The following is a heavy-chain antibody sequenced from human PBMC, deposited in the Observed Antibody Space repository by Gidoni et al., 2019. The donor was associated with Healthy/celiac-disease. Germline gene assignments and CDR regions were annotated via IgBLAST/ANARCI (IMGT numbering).Heavy chain of an antibody. V-gene: IGHV4-34*01. CDR3: AGPRLYNNQSKYRMYYYYYMDV. Sequence: GLEWIGEINHSGSTNYNPSLKSRVTISVDTSKNQFSLKLSSVTAADTAVYYCAGPRLYNNQSKYRMYYYYYMDVWGKGTTVTVSS. D-gene: IGHD3-10*01. CDR2: INHSGST. J-gene: IGHJ6*03.